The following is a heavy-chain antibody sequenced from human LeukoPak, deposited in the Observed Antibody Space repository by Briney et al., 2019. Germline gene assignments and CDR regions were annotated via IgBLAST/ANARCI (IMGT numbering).Heavy chain of an antibody. Sequence: SQTLSLTCAISGDSVSSDSAAWHWIRQSPSRGLEWLGRTYYMSKWYNDYTVSVKSRINISPDTSKNQLSLQLNSVTPEDTAIYYCAREVRGYYYFDYWGQGTLVTVSS. J-gene: IGHJ4*02. CDR3: AREVRGYYYFDY. V-gene: IGHV6-1*01. CDR1: GDSVSSDSAA. D-gene: IGHD5-18*01. CDR2: TYYMSKWYN.